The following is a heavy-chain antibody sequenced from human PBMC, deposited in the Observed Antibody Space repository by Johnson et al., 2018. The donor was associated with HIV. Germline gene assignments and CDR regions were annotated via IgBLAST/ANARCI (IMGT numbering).Heavy chain of an antibody. CDR3: AKDSSVLLCFDI. CDR1: GFTFSSYG. Sequence: QVQLVESGGGVVQPGGSLRLSCAASGFTFSSYGMHWVRQAPGKGLEWVAFIRYDGSNKYYADSVKGRFTISRDNSKNTLYLQINSLRAEDTAVYYCAKDSSVLLCFDIWGQGTMVTVSS. D-gene: IGHD3-10*01. CDR2: IRYDGSNK. V-gene: IGHV3-30*02. J-gene: IGHJ3*02.